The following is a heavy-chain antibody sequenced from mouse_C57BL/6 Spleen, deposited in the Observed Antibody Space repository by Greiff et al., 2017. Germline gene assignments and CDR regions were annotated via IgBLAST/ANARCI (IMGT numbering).Heavy chain of an antibody. V-gene: IGHV5-6*01. CDR1: GFTFSSYG. CDR3: ARQTTVVADY. Sequence: EVHLVESGGDLVKPGGSLKLSCAASGFTFSSYGMSWVRQTPDKRLEWVATISSGGSYTYYPDSVKGRFTISRDNAKNTLYLQMSSLKSEDTAMYYCARQTTVVADYWGQGTTLTVSS. CDR2: ISSGGSYT. D-gene: IGHD1-1*01. J-gene: IGHJ2*01.